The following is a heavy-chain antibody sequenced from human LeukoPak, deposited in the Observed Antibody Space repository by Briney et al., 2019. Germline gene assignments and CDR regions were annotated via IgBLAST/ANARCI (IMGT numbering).Heavy chain of an antibody. D-gene: IGHD5-24*01. V-gene: IGHV4-31*03. Sequence: SETLSLTCNVSGASITSNKYYWTWIRQRPGKGLEWLGYIFTSGSTHSNPSLKSRTATSVDPSKNQFSLKMTSVTAADTAVYYCVSTLRKGYNWYHLEFWGPGTLVTVYS. J-gene: IGHJ4*02. CDR3: VSTLRKGYNWYHLEF. CDR1: GASITSNKYY. CDR2: IFTSGST.